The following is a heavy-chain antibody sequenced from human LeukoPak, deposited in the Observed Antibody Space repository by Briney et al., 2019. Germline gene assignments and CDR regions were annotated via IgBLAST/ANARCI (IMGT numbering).Heavy chain of an antibody. Sequence: GGSLRLSCAASGFTFSSYSMNWVRQAPGKGLEWVSSISSSSSYIYYADSVKGRFTISRDNAKNSLYLQMNSLRAEDTAVYYCARDQSGGSGSYYSFDYWGQGTLVTVSS. V-gene: IGHV3-21*01. CDR1: GFTFSSYS. CDR2: ISSSSSYI. CDR3: ARDQSGGSGSYYSFDY. J-gene: IGHJ4*02. D-gene: IGHD3-10*01.